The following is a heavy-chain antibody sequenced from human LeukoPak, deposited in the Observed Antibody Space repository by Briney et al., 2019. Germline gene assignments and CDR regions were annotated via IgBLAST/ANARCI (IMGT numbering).Heavy chain of an antibody. Sequence: ASVKVSSKASGYTFTGYYLHQVRQAPGQGLEWMVCINPNSGATNYAQKFQGRVTMTRDTSISTAYMELSRLRSDDTAVYYCARDLTYYDFWSGYYSSPGYFDYWGQGTLVTVSS. CDR3: ARDLTYYDFWSGYYSSPGYFDY. D-gene: IGHD3-3*01. CDR1: GYTFTGYY. V-gene: IGHV1-2*02. J-gene: IGHJ4*02. CDR2: INPNSGAT.